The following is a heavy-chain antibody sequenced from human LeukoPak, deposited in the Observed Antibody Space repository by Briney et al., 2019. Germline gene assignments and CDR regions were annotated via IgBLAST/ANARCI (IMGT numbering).Heavy chain of an antibody. Sequence: ASVKVSCKASGYTFTSYGISWVRQAPGQGLEWMGWISAYNGNTNYAQKLQGRVTMTTDTSTSTAYMELRSLRSDDTAVYYCTGRLYYYDSTVYPTFDYWGQGTLVTVSS. D-gene: IGHD3-22*01. CDR3: TGRLYYYDSTVYPTFDY. CDR1: GYTFTSYG. J-gene: IGHJ4*02. CDR2: ISAYNGNT. V-gene: IGHV1-18*01.